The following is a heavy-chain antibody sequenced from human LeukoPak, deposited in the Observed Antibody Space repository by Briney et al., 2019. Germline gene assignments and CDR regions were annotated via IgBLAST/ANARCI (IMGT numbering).Heavy chain of an antibody. CDR3: AKGRGVMSRAHCFDY. J-gene: IGHJ4*02. CDR2: ISGSGGST. CDR1: GFTFSSYA. V-gene: IGHV3-23*01. Sequence: GGSLRLSCAASGFTFSSYAMSWVRQAPGKGLEWVSAISGSGGSTYYADSVKGRFTISRDNSKSTLYLQMNSLRAEDTAVYYCAKGRGVMSRAHCFDYWGQGTLVTVSS. D-gene: IGHD3-16*01.